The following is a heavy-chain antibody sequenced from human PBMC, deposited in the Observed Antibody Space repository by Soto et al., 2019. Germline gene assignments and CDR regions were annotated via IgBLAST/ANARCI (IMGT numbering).Heavy chain of an antibody. CDR2: ISAYNGNT. Sequence: ASVKVSCKASGYTFTSYGISWVRQAPGQGLEWMGWISAYNGNTNYAQKLQGRATMTTDTSTSTAYMELRSLRSDDTAVYYCAREWMNGNSGWFDYWGQGTLVTVSS. CDR3: AREWMNGNSGWFDY. CDR1: GYTFTSYG. J-gene: IGHJ4*02. D-gene: IGHD6-19*01. V-gene: IGHV1-18*04.